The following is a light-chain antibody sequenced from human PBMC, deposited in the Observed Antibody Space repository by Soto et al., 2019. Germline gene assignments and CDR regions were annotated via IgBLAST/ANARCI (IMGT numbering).Light chain of an antibody. J-gene: IGKJ1*01. Sequence: DIQMTQSPSTLSASVGDRVTITCRASQSISSWLAWYQQKPGKAPKFLICDASNLESGVPSRFSGSGSGTEFTLSISSLQPDDFATYYCQQYKSYSPATFGQGTKVDIK. CDR3: QQYKSYSPAT. CDR1: QSISSW. CDR2: DAS. V-gene: IGKV1-5*01.